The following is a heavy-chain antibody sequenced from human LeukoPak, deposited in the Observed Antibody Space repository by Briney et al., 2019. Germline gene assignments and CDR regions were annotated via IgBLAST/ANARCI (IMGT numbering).Heavy chain of an antibody. CDR3: ARASFWSGYYRVDGFDI. J-gene: IGHJ3*02. D-gene: IGHD3-3*01. CDR1: GGSISSYY. V-gene: IGHV4-59*01. CDR2: IYYSGST. Sequence: SETVTLTCTVSGGSISSYYWSWIRQPPGKGLEWIGYIYYSGSTNYNPSLKSRVTISVDTSKNQFSLKLSSVTAADTAVYYCARASFWSGYYRVDGFDIWGQGTMVTVSS.